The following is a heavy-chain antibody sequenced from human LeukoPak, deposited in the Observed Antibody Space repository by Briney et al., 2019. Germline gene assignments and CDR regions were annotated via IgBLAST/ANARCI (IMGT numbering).Heavy chain of an antibody. D-gene: IGHD3-9*01. CDR3: ARSPGYDILSSFDY. CDR1: GGSISSSSYY. V-gene: IGHV4-39*01. Sequence: SETLSLTCTVSGGSISSSSYYWGWIRQPPGKGLEWFGSIYYSGSTYYNPSLKSRVTISVDTSKNQFSLKLSSVTAADTAVYYCARSPGYDILSSFDYWGQGTLVTVSS. CDR2: IYYSGST. J-gene: IGHJ4*02.